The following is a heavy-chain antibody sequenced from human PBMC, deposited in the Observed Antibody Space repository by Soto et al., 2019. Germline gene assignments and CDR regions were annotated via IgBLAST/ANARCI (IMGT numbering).Heavy chain of an antibody. CDR1: GFTFSNYA. Sequence: GGSLRLSCAASGFTFSNYALHWVRQAPGKGLEWVAVKWYDGSNIHYADSVKGRFSISRDNLENTMYLEMKSLRAEDTAVYYCALGGDQRTIDHWGXGTRVKVSS. CDR3: ALGGDQRTIDH. CDR2: KWYDGSNI. J-gene: IGHJ4*01. V-gene: IGHV3-33*01. D-gene: IGHD2-21*02.